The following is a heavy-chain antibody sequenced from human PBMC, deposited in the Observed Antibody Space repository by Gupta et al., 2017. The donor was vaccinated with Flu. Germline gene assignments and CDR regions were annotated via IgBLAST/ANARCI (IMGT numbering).Heavy chain of an antibody. CDR2: MSPNSGNT. Sequence: AFGYTFTNYDINWVRQASGQGLEWMGWMSPNSGNTGYAQRLQGRVALTRDTSTGTAYMELHSLRSDDTAVYYCSRGDYWGQGTLVTVSS. CDR3: SRGDY. CDR1: GYTFTNYD. V-gene: IGHV1-8*01. J-gene: IGHJ4*02.